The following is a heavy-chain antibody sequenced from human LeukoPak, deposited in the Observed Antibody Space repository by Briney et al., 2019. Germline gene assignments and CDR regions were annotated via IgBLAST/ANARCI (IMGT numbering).Heavy chain of an antibody. CDR3: AILEWPRYYYYMDV. CDR2: ISSSSYI. D-gene: IGHD3-3*01. J-gene: IGHJ6*03. CDR1: GFTFSSYS. V-gene: IGHV3-21*01. Sequence: GGSLRLSCAASGFTFSSYSMNWVRQAPGKGLKWVSSISSSSYIYYADSVKGRFTISRDNAKNSLYLQMNSLRAEDTAVYYCAILEWPRYYYYMDVWGKGTAVTVSS.